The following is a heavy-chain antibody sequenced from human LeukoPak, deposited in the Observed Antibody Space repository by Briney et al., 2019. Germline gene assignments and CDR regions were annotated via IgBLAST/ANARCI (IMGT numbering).Heavy chain of an antibody. J-gene: IGHJ6*03. Sequence: SVKVSCKASGGTFSSYAISWVPQAPGQGLEWMGGIIPIFGTANYAQKFQGRVTITADESTSTAYMELSSLRSEDTAVYYCAREGVVGQQLYYYYMDVWGKGTTVTVSS. CDR2: IIPIFGTA. CDR1: GGTFSSYA. V-gene: IGHV1-69*01. D-gene: IGHD6-13*01. CDR3: AREGVVGQQLYYYYMDV.